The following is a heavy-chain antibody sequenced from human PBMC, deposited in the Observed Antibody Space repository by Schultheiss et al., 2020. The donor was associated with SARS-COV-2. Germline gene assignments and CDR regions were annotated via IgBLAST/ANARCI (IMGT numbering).Heavy chain of an antibody. CDR2: INSDGSST. D-gene: IGHD6-13*01. CDR3: ASEDSTDYYYGMDV. CDR1: GFTVSSNY. J-gene: IGHJ6*02. Sequence: GGSLRLSCAASGFTVSSNYMSWVRQAPGKGLVWVSRINSDGSSTSYADSVKGRFTISRDNAKNTLYLQMNSLRAEDTAVYYCASEDSTDYYYGMDVWGQGTTVTVSS. V-gene: IGHV3-74*01.